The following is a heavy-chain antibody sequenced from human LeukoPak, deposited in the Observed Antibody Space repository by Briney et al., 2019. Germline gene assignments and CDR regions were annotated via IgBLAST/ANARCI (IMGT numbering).Heavy chain of an antibody. V-gene: IGHV1-18*01. CDR2: TSTYNGNT. Sequence: GASVKVSCKASGYTFTSYGISWVRQAPGQGLEWMGWTSTYNGNTNYAQKLQGRVTMTTDTSTSTVYMELRSLRSDDTAAYYCARIMAVAGSCDYWGQGTLVTVSS. D-gene: IGHD6-19*01. CDR3: ARIMAVAGSCDY. CDR1: GYTFTSYG. J-gene: IGHJ4*02.